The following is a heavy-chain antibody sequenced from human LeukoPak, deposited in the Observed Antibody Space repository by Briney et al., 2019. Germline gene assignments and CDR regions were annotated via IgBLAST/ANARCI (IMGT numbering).Heavy chain of an antibody. CDR3: ASGLNTVTVPFDY. CDR1: GFTFSDYY. D-gene: IGHD4-17*01. Sequence: GGSLRLSCAASGFTFSDYYMNWIRQAPGKGLEWISYISSSGNTIYYADSVKGRFTIPRDNAKNSLYLQMNSLRAEDTAVYYCASGLNTVTVPFDYWGQGTLVTVSS. CDR2: ISSSGNTI. J-gene: IGHJ4*02. V-gene: IGHV3-11*01.